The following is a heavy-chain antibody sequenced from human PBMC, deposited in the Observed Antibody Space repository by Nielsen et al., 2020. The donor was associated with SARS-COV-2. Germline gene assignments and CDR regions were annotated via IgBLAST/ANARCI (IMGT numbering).Heavy chain of an antibody. Sequence: SETLSLTCTVSGGSISSYYWSWIRQPPGKGLEWIGSIYYSGSTYYNPSLKSRVTISVDTSKNQFSLKLSSVTAADTAVYYCASGRYCSGGSCYSTGRYYGMDVWGQGTTVTVSS. CDR3: ASGRYCSGGSCYSTGRYYGMDV. V-gene: IGHV4-59*12. CDR2: IYYSGST. J-gene: IGHJ6*02. D-gene: IGHD2-15*01. CDR1: GGSISSYY.